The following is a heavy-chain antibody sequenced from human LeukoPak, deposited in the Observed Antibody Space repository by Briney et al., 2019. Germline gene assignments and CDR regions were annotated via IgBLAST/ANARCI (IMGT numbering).Heavy chain of an antibody. V-gene: IGHV3-74*01. Sequence: PGGSLRLSCAASGFIFNNYWMHWVRQVPGKGLVWVSRINIDGSSTTYADSVRGRFTISRDNAKNTLYLQMNSLRAEDTAVYYCARQSGLDYWGRGTLVTVSS. J-gene: IGHJ4*02. CDR3: ARQSGLDY. CDR1: GFIFNNYW. D-gene: IGHD1-1*01. CDR2: INIDGSST.